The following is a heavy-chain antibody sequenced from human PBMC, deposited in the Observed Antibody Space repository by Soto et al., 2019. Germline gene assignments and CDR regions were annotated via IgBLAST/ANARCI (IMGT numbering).Heavy chain of an antibody. Sequence: SETMSLTCAVYGGSFSGYYWSWIRQPPGKGLEWIGEINHSGSTNYNLSLKSRVTISVDTSKNQFSLKLSSVTAADTAVYYCAKSGSYYYYGMDVWGQGTKVTVSS. D-gene: IGHD1-26*01. J-gene: IGHJ6*02. V-gene: IGHV4-34*01. CDR3: AKSGSYYYYGMDV. CDR1: GGSFSGYY. CDR2: INHSGST.